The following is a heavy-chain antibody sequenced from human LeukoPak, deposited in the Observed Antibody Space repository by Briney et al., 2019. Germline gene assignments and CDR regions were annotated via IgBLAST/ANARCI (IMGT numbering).Heavy chain of an antibody. V-gene: IGHV3-74*01. D-gene: IGHD2-8*01. CDR3: GRGGNGIDI. Sequence: GGSLRLSCAASGFTFSNYLMHWVRQAPGKGLVWVSRINSDESNTNSYADSVKGRFTISRDNAKNTLYLQMNSLRAEDTAVYFCGRGGNGIDIWGQGTTVIVSS. CDR1: GFTFSNYL. J-gene: IGHJ3*02. CDR2: INSDESNT.